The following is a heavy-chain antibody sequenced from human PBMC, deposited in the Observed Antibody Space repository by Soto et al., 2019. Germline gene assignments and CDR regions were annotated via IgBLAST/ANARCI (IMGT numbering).Heavy chain of an antibody. CDR3: ARDGKAMVPSYGIDV. V-gene: IGHV4-59*01. CDR1: GGSISSYY. CDR2: IYYSGST. Sequence: SETLSLTCTVSGGSISSYYWSWIRQPPGKGLEWIGYIYYSGSTNYNPSLKSRVTISVDTSKNQFSLKLSSVTAADTAVYYCARDGKAMVPSYGIDVWGQGTMVTVSS. D-gene: IGHD5-18*01. J-gene: IGHJ6*02.